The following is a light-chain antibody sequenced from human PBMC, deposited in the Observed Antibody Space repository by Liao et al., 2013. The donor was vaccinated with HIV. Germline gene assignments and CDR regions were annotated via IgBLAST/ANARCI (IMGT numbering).Light chain of an antibody. CDR2: YNS. CDR1: NLGSKT. Sequence: SYVLTQPPSLSVAPGKTATIPCGGDNLGSKTVHWYQQKPGQAPVLVIFYNSDRPSGIPDRFSGFVSGDRATLTIRGVEAGDEADYFCQIWDPETDDWFFGGGTKVTVL. CDR3: QIWDPETDDWF. V-gene: IGLV3-21*04. J-gene: IGLJ2*01.